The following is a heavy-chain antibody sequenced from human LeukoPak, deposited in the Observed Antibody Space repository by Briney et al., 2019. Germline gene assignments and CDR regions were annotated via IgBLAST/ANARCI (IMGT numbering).Heavy chain of an antibody. Sequence: PGGSLRLSCAASGFTFSSYTMNWVRQAPGKGLEWVSAISGSGVGTYYADSVKGRFTISRDNSWNTLYLQMNSLRAEDTAVYYCAKGTVTKGYYYYYMDVWGKGTTVTVSS. CDR2: ISGSGVGT. V-gene: IGHV3-23*01. J-gene: IGHJ6*03. CDR1: GFTFSSYT. CDR3: AKGTVTKGYYYYYMDV. D-gene: IGHD4-17*01.